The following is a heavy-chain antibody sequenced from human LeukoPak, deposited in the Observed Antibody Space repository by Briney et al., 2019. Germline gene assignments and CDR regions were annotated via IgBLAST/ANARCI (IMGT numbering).Heavy chain of an antibody. CDR3: AKKRDAFDI. J-gene: IGHJ3*02. CDR1: GFTFSSYA. Sequence: SGMSLRLSCVASGFTFSSYAMGWVRQAPGKRPEWVSSLTDSGGTTYYVDSVKGRFTISGDNSKNTLYLHMNSLRAEDTAMYYCAKKRDAFDIWGQGTVVAVSS. CDR2: LTDSGGTT. D-gene: IGHD5-24*01. V-gene: IGHV3-23*01.